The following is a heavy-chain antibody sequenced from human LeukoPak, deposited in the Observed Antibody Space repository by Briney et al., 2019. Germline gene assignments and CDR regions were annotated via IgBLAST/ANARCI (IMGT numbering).Heavy chain of an antibody. Sequence: SETLSLTCAVYGGSFSGYYWSWIRQPPGKGLEWIGEINHSGSTNYNPSLKSRVTISVDTSKNQFSLRLSSVTAADTAVYYCARHRSGWLQSSFDYWGQGTLVTVSS. V-gene: IGHV4-34*01. CDR2: INHSGST. D-gene: IGHD5-24*01. CDR1: GGSFSGYY. CDR3: ARHRSGWLQSSFDY. J-gene: IGHJ4*02.